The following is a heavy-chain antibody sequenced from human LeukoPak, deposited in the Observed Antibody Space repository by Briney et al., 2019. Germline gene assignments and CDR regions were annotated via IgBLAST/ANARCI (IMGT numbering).Heavy chain of an antibody. CDR1: GYTFTGYY. V-gene: IGHV1-2*02. J-gene: IGHJ4*02. CDR2: IIPDSGGT. D-gene: IGHD4-11*01. Sequence: ASVKVSCKASGYTFTGYYMHWVRQAPGQGLEWMGWIIPDSGGTNYARKFQGRVTMTRDTSISTAYMELSRLRSDDTAVYYCARGVLTTNYDYWGQGTLVTVSS. CDR3: ARGVLTTNYDY.